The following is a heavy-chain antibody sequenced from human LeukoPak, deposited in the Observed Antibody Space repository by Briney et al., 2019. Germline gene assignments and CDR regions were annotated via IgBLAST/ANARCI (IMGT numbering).Heavy chain of an antibody. CDR3: ARESGSSSWPIDY. CDR2: ISSSSSTI. CDR1: GFTFSSYS. Sequence: GSLRLSCAASGFTFSSYSMNWVRQAPGKGLEWVSYISSSSSTIYYADSVKGRFTISRDNAKNSLYLQMNSLRAEDTAVYYCARESGSSSWPIDYWGQGTLVTVSS. D-gene: IGHD6-13*01. V-gene: IGHV3-48*04. J-gene: IGHJ4*02.